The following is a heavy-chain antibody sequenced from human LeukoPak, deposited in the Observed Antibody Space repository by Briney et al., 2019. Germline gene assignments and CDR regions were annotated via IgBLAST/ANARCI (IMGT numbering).Heavy chain of an antibody. D-gene: IGHD3-10*02. CDR3: AELGITMIGGV. CDR1: GFTFSDYS. V-gene: IGHV3-30*02. Sequence: GGSLRLSCAASGFTFSDYSMHWIRQAPDKGLDWMAFIRYDESNIYHADSVKGRFTISRDNAKNSLYLRMNSLRAEDTAVYYCAELGITMIGGVWGKGTTVTISS. J-gene: IGHJ6*04. CDR2: IRYDESNI.